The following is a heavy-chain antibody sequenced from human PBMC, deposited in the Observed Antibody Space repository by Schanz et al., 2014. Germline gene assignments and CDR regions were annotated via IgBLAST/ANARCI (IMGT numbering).Heavy chain of an antibody. Sequence: EVQLLESGGGLVQPGGSLRPSCAASGFTFRTYDMIWVRQAPGKGLEWVSGMSWNAGSLGYGDSVKGRFTISRDNSKNTLYLQMNSLRAEDTAVYYCAKDQGSYGSGSYSYFDYWGQGTLATVSS. CDR3: AKDQGSYGSGSYSYFDY. CDR1: GFTFRTYD. J-gene: IGHJ4*02. V-gene: IGHV3-23*01. CDR2: MSWNAGSL. D-gene: IGHD3-10*01.